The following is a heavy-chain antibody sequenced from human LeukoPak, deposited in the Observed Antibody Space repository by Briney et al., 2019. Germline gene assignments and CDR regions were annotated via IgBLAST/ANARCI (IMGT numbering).Heavy chain of an antibody. Sequence: PSETLSLTCTVSGGSISSSSYYWGWVRQPPGKGLEWIGSIYYSGSTYNNPSLESRVTISVDTSKNQFSLKLSSVTAADTAVYYCARRGFDYYYYYYMDVWGKGTTVTVSS. CDR1: GGSISSSSYY. V-gene: IGHV4-39*01. CDR2: IYYSGST. J-gene: IGHJ6*03. D-gene: IGHD3-10*01. CDR3: ARRGFDYYYYYYMDV.